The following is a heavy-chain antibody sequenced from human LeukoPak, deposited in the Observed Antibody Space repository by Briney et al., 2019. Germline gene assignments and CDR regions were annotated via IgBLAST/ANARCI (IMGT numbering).Heavy chain of an antibody. J-gene: IGHJ3*02. Sequence: SETLSLTCAVYGGSFSGYYWSWIRQPPGKGLEWIGEINHSGSTNYNPSLKSRVTISVGTSKNQFFLKLSSVTDADTAVYYCARGNVDIVVVPATRLAFDIWGQGTMVSVSS. D-gene: IGHD2-2*01. CDR1: GGSFSGYY. CDR3: ARGNVDIVVVPATRLAFDI. CDR2: INHSGST. V-gene: IGHV4-34*01.